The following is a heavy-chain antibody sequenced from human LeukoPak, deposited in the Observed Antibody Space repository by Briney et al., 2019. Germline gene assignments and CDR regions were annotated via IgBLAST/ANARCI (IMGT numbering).Heavy chain of an antibody. D-gene: IGHD3-22*01. CDR2: IRYDGSNK. V-gene: IGHV3-30*02. J-gene: IGHJ4*02. CDR1: GFTFSSYG. CDR3: ANGPRSGYDLYYFDY. Sequence: GGSLRPSCAASGFTFSSYGMHWVRQAPGKVLEWVAFIRYDGSNKYYADSVKGRFTISRDNSKNTLYLQMNSLRAEDTAVYYCANGPRSGYDLYYFDYWGQGTLVTVSS.